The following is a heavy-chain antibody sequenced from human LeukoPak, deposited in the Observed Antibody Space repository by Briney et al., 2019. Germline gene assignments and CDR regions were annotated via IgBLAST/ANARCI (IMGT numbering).Heavy chain of an antibody. V-gene: IGHV4-61*02. CDR1: GGSISSATYY. Sequence: SETLSLTCTVSGGSISSATYYWSWIRQPAGKGLEWIGRIYTSGGTNYNPSLKSRITISVDTSKNQFSLKLSSVTAADTAVYYCARNSCPSGSCYDNRGYFDYWGQGTLVTVSS. J-gene: IGHJ4*02. CDR2: IYTSGGT. CDR3: ARNSCPSGSCYDNRGYFDY. D-gene: IGHD2-15*01.